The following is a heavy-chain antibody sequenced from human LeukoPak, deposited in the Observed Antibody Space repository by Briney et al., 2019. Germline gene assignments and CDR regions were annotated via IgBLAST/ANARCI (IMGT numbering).Heavy chain of an antibody. D-gene: IGHD5-24*01. V-gene: IGHV1-69*06. CDR3: ARAYIVNTNGDNVYYYMDV. Sequence: SVKVSCKASGGTFTFGTAGVTWARQASGQRLEWLGGIIPLFDSPHYAPNFQGRLTITADRFSGVAYMDLSSLSSEDTAVYYCARAYIVNTNGDNVYYYMDVWGTGTTVTVSS. CDR1: GGTFTFGTAG. J-gene: IGHJ6*03. CDR2: IIPLFDSP.